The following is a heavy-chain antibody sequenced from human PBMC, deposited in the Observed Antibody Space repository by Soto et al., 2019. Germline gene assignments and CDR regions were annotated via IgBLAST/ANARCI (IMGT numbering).Heavy chain of an antibody. Sequence: QVQLVQSGAEVRKPGASMRFSCETSGYDFSQSYIHWVRQAPGQGLEWMGIINLRGGTTEYAHKFRGRVTVTGNTSRRTVYIELRSLTPEDTAVYFCARGPENSDVPRWDYWGQGTLLTVSS. CDR3: ARGPENSDVPRWDY. J-gene: IGHJ4*02. D-gene: IGHD2-21*02. V-gene: IGHV1-46*01. CDR1: GYDFSQSY. CDR2: INLRGGTT.